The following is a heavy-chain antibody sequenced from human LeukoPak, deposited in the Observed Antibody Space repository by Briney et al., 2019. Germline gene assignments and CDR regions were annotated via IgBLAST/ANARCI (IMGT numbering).Heavy chain of an antibody. Sequence: PSETLSLTCTVSGGSISSNYYYWGWIRQPPGKGLEWIGTIHYSGSTYYNPSLKSRITISEDTSKNQFSLKLTSVTAADTAVYCCARRYRGYFDYWGQGTLVTVSS. D-gene: IGHD3-16*02. CDR2: IHYSGST. J-gene: IGHJ4*02. CDR1: GGSISSNYYY. V-gene: IGHV4-39*01. CDR3: ARRYRGYFDY.